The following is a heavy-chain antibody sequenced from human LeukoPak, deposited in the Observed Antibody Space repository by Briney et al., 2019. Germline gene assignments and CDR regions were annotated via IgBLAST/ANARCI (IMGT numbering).Heavy chain of an antibody. CDR2: FDPEDGET. CDR1: GYTLTELS. D-gene: IGHD2-2*01. J-gene: IGHJ4*02. CDR3: ATGDIVVVPADTLDY. V-gene: IGHV1-24*01. Sequence: ASVKVSCKVSGYTLTELSMHWVRQAPGKGLEWMGGFDPEDGETIYAQKFQGRVTMTEDTSTDTAYMELSSLRSEDTAVYYCATGDIVVVPADTLDYWGQGTLVTVSP.